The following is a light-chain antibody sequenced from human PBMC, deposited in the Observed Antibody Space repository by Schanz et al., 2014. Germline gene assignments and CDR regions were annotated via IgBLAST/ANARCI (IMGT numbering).Light chain of an antibody. CDR3: QQYNSYWA. V-gene: IGKV1-5*01. J-gene: IGKJ1*01. Sequence: DIQMTQSPSTLSASVTDRVTITCRASQSISSWLAWYQQKPGKAPKLLIYDASSLESGVPSRFSGSGSGTEFTLTISSRQPDDFATYYCQQYNSYWAFGQGTKVEIK. CDR1: QSISSW. CDR2: DAS.